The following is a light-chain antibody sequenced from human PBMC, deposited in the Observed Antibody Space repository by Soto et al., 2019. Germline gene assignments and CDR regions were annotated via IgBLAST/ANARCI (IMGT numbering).Light chain of an antibody. J-gene: IGLJ1*01. CDR1: SSDVGGYNY. CDR3: SSNTDSSTYV. V-gene: IGLV2-14*01. CDR2: EVS. Sequence: QSVLTQPASVSGSPGQSITISCTGTSSDVGGYNYVSWYQQHPGKAPKLMISEVSNRPSGVSNRFSGSKSGNTASLTISGLQAEDEADYYCSSNTDSSTYVFGTGTKLTVL.